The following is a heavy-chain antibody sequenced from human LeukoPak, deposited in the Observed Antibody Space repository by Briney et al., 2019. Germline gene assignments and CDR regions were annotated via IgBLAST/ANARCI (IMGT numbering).Heavy chain of an antibody. CDR3: AREVRVVVVAAKRGAFDI. J-gene: IGHJ3*02. V-gene: IGHV3-49*04. D-gene: IGHD2-15*01. CDR2: IRSKAYGGTT. CDR1: GFTFGDYA. Sequence: GGSLRLSCTASGFTFGDYAMSWVRQAPGKGLEWVGFIRSKAYGGTTEYAASVKGRFTISRDDSKSIAYLQMNSLRAEDTAVYYCAREVRVVVVAAKRGAFDIWGQGTMVTVSS.